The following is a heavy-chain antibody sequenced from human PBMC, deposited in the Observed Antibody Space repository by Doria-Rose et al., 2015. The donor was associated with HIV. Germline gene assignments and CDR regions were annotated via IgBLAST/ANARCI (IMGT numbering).Heavy chain of an antibody. CDR2: INVDNGNT. D-gene: IGHD2-2*01. Sequence: FTRYAMHWVRQAPGQRPEWMGWINVDNGNTEYSQKFQGRLTITRDTSASTAYMELSSLTSDDTAVYYCAKDRARAVQAATTLDFWGQGTLVTVSS. V-gene: IGHV1-3*01. CDR3: AKDRARAVQAATTLDF. J-gene: IGHJ4*02. CDR1: FTRYA.